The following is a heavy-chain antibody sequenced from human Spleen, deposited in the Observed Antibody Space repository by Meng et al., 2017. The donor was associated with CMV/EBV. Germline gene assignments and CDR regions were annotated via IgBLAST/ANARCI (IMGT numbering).Heavy chain of an antibody. D-gene: IGHD6-19*01. CDR2: IIPIFGTA. J-gene: IGHJ4*02. CDR3: ATGSGWYAPMDY. V-gene: IGHV1-69*06. Sequence: SVKVSCKASGGTFSSYAISWVRQAPGQGLEWMGGIIPIFGTANYAQKFQGRVTMTEDTSTDTAYMELSSLRSEDTAVYYCATGSGWYAPMDYWGQGTLVTVSS. CDR1: GGTFSSYA.